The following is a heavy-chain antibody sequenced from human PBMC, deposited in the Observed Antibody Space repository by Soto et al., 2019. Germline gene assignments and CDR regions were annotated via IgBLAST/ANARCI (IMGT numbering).Heavy chain of an antibody. Sequence: ASVKVSCKASGYTFTSYYMHWVRQAPGQGLEGMGIINPSGGSTSYAQKFQGRVTMTRDTSTSTVYMELSSLRSEDTAVYYCAAYNNLGLYYFAYWGQGTLVTVSS. CDR1: GYTFTSYY. V-gene: IGHV1-46*03. CDR2: INPSGGST. D-gene: IGHD1-1*01. J-gene: IGHJ4*02. CDR3: AAYNNLGLYYFAY.